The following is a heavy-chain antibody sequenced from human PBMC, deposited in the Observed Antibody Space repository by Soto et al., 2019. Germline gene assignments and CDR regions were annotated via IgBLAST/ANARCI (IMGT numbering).Heavy chain of an antibody. J-gene: IGHJ6*03. V-gene: IGHV1-8*01. CDR1: GYTFTSYD. Sequence: SVKVSCKASGYTFTSYDINWVRQATGQGLEWIGWMNPNSGNTGYAQKFQGRVTMTRNTSISTAYMELSSLRSEDTAVYYCARALIDYYGSGSPNYYYYYYMDVWGKGTTVTVSS. CDR3: ARALIDYYGSGSPNYYYYYYMDV. D-gene: IGHD3-10*01. CDR2: MNPNSGNT.